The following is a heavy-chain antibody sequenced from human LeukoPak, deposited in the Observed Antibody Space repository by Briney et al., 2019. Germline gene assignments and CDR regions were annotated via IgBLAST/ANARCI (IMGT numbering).Heavy chain of an antibody. CDR1: GGSFSGYY. CDR3: AKDLRGQTAYYFDY. Sequence: ETLSLTCAVYGGSFSGYYWSWVRQAPGKGLEWVSAISGSGGSTYYADSVKGRFTISRDNSKNTLYLQMNSLRAEDTAVYYCAKDLRGQTAYYFDYWGQGTLVTVSS. V-gene: IGHV3-23*01. D-gene: IGHD3-10*01. J-gene: IGHJ4*02. CDR2: ISGSGGST.